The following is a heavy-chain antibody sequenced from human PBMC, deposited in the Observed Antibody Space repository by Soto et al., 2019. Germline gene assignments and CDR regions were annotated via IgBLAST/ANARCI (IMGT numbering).Heavy chain of an antibody. D-gene: IGHD4-17*01. CDR2: IYYTGAT. CDR3: AREDPDDNSDTVN. J-gene: IGHJ1*01. CDR1: GGSIRSTRYY. V-gene: IGHV4-39*02. Sequence: SETLSLTCSVFGGSIRSTRYYWGWVRQPPGKGLEWLGSIYYTGATQYNPSLEGRVTMSVDTSMNQFSLKLRFVTAADSAIYCCAREDPDDNSDTVNWGQGTLVTVS.